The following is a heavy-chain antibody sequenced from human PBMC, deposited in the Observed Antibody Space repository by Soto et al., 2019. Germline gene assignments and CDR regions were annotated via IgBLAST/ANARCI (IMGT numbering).Heavy chain of an antibody. V-gene: IGHV3-23*01. CDR1: GFTFSSYA. CDR2: TSGSGGST. Sequence: GGSLRLSCAASGFTFSSYAMSWVRQAPGKGPEWVSATSGSGGSTYYADSVKGRFTISRDNYKNTLYLQMNSLRAEDTAVYYCAKVAVAGIYFQHWGQGTLVTVSS. CDR3: AKVAVAGIYFQH. J-gene: IGHJ1*01. D-gene: IGHD6-19*01.